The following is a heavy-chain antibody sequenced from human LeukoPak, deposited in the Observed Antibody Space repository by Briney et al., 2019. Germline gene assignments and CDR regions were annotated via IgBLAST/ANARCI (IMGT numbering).Heavy chain of an antibody. D-gene: IGHD1-26*01. CDR2: ISYDGSNK. CDR3: AKTSGSYYMIDY. CDR1: GFTFSSYG. Sequence: PGGSLRLSCAASGFTFSSYGMHWVRQAPGKGLEWVAVISYDGSNKYYADSVKGRFTISRDNSKNTLYLQMNSLRAEDTAVYYCAKTSGSYYMIDYWGQGTLVTVSS. V-gene: IGHV3-30*18. J-gene: IGHJ4*02.